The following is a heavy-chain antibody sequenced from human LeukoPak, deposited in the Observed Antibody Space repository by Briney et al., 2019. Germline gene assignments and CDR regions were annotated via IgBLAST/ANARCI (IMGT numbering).Heavy chain of an antibody. V-gene: IGHV4-39*01. Sequence: PSETLSLTCTVSGGSISSSSYYWGWIRQPPGKGLEWIGSIYYSGSTYYNPSLKSRVTISVDTSKNQFSLKLSSVTAADTAVYYCARRARGVGESPFDYWGQGTLVTVSS. CDR2: IYYSGST. J-gene: IGHJ4*02. CDR3: ARRARGVGESPFDY. D-gene: IGHD3-10*01. CDR1: GGSISSSSYY.